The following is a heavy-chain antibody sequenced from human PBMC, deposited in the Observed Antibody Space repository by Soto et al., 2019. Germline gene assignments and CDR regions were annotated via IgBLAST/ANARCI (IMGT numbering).Heavy chain of an antibody. J-gene: IGHJ6*03. V-gene: IGHV3-33*01. CDR1: GFTFSSYG. CDR3: ARDHIVVVPAAMTPDYYMDV. Sequence: QVQLVESGGGVVQPGRSLRLSCAASGFTFSSYGMHWVRQAPGKGLEWVAVIWYDGSNKYYADSVKGRFTIFRDNSKNTLYLQMSSLRAEDTAVYYCARDHIVVVPAAMTPDYYMDVWGKGTTVTVSS. CDR2: IWYDGSNK. D-gene: IGHD2-2*01.